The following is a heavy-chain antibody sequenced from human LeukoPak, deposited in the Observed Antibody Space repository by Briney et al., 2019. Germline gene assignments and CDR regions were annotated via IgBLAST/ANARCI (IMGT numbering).Heavy chain of an antibody. D-gene: IGHD2-8*01. V-gene: IGHV3-23*01. CDR2: ISDAGGTT. Sequence: GGSLRLSCAASVFTFGSYSMTWVRHAPWKGLEWVSTISDAGGTTYYTDSVKGRFTISRDNSKNTLYLQMNSLRAEDTAVYYCAKEVLYTTHYWGQGTLVTVSS. CDR1: VFTFGSYS. J-gene: IGHJ4*02. CDR3: AKEVLYTTHY.